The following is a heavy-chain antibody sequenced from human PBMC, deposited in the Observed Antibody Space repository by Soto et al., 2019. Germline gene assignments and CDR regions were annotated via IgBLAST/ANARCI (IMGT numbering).Heavy chain of an antibody. J-gene: IGHJ4*02. Sequence: QVQVVQSGAEVKQPGASVKLSCKASGYPVTRYDIYWVRQATGQGLEWMGWMNPNSGNTAYDQKFQGRVTMTRNTSINTAYMELSSLRSEDTAVYYCARGGNYYTFEFWGQGTQVTVSS. D-gene: IGHD3-3*01. V-gene: IGHV1-8*01. CDR1: GYPVTRYD. CDR3: ARGGNYYTFEF. CDR2: MNPNSGNT.